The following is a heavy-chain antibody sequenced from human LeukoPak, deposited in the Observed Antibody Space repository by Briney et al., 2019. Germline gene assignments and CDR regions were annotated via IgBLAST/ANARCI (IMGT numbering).Heavy chain of an antibody. CDR1: GFTVDSNY. CDR2: IYTGGNT. CDR3: ARGDDSGYYDYFDY. V-gene: IGHV3-53*01. Sequence: GGSPRLSCAASGFTVDSNYLSWVRQAPGKGLEWVSTIYTGGNTYYAASVKGRFTISRDFSKNTVFLHMNSLRAEDTAMYYCARGDDSGYYDYFDYWGQGALVTVSS. J-gene: IGHJ4*02. D-gene: IGHD3-22*01.